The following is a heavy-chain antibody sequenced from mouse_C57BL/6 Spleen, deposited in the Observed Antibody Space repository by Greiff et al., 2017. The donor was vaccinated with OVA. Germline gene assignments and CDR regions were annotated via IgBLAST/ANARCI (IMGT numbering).Heavy chain of an antibody. J-gene: IGHJ1*03. CDR1: GYTFTSYW. CDR2: IDPSDSYT. V-gene: IGHV1-69*01. Sequence: QVHVKQPGAELVMPGASVKLSCKASGYTFTSYWMHWVKQRPGQGLEWIGEIDPSDSYTNYNQKFKGKSTLTVDKSSSTAYMQLSSLTSEDSAVYYCARGIYYGNYGRYWYFDVWGTGTTVTVSS. CDR3: ARGIYYGNYGRYWYFDV. D-gene: IGHD2-1*01.